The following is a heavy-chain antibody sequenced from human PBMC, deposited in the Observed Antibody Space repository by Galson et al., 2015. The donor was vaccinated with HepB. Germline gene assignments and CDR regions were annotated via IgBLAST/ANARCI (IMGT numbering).Heavy chain of an antibody. V-gene: IGHV3-33*01. D-gene: IGHD1-1*01. Sequence: SLRLSCAASGFSFNSYGMHWVRQAPGRGLEWVAVIWYDGSNKYYADSVKGRFTISRDNSKNTLYLQMNNLRAEETAVYYCARGGGNWYFDYWGQGTLVTVSS. CDR1: GFSFNSYG. J-gene: IGHJ4*02. CDR3: ARGGGNWYFDY. CDR2: IWYDGSNK.